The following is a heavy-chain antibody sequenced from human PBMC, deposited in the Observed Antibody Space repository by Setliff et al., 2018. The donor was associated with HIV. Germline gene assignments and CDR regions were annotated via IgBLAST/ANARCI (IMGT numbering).Heavy chain of an antibody. J-gene: IGHJ4*02. D-gene: IGHD5-12*01. Sequence: GGSLRLSCETSGFTFGDFCMNWVRQAPGKGLEWISYISSKRTSIYYADSVKGRFTISRDNDRNSLYLQMNGLRAEDTAVYYCAKDPRAAVATICDYWGQGTLVTVSS. V-gene: IGHV3-48*01. CDR3: AKDPRAAVATICDY. CDR2: ISSKRTSI. CDR1: GFTFGDFC.